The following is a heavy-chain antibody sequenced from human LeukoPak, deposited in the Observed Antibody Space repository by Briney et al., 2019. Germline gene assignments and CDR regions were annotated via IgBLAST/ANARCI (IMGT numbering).Heavy chain of an antibody. CDR1: GFTFSSYE. V-gene: IGHV3-48*03. CDR3: ARAGGSYSVYYYYYMDV. D-gene: IGHD1-26*01. J-gene: IGHJ6*03. CDR2: ISSSGSTI. Sequence: GGSLRLSCAASGFTFSSYEMNWVRQAPGKGLEWVSYISSSGSTIYYADSVKGRFTISRDNAKNSLYLQMNSLRAEDTAVYYCARAGGSYSVYYYYYMDVWGKGTTVTVSS.